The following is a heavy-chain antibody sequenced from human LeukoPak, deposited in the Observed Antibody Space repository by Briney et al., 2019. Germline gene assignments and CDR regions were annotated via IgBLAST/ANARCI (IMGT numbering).Heavy chain of an antibody. D-gene: IGHD3-10*01. CDR3: ARILGSRDSGLQVDV. Sequence: SVKVSCKASGGTFSSYTISWVRQAPGQGLEWMGRIIPILGIANYAQKFQGRVTITADKSTSTAYMELSSLRSEDTAVYYCARILGSRDSGLQVDVWGQGTTVTVSS. V-gene: IGHV1-69*02. J-gene: IGHJ6*02. CDR2: IIPILGIA. CDR1: GGTFSSYT.